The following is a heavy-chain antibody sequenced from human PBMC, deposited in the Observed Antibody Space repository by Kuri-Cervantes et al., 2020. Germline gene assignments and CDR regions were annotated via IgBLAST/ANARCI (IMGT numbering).Heavy chain of an antibody. CDR3: ARAPPWRLGGGFDY. J-gene: IGHJ4*02. CDR2: ISSDGSNT. V-gene: IGHV3-30*03. D-gene: IGHD3-10*01. CDR1: GFTFSSYG. Sequence: GESLKISCAASGFTFSSYGRHWVRQAPGKGLEWVAVISSDGSNTYCADSVKGRFTISRDNSKNTLYLQMNSLRADDTAVYYCARAPPWRLGGGFDYWGQGTLVTASS.